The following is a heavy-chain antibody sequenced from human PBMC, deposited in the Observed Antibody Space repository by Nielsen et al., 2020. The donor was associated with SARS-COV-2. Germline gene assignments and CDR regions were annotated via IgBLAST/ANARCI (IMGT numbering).Heavy chain of an antibody. CDR1: GFTFNIYA. Sequence: GRSLRLSCAASGFTFNIYAMAWVRRAPGRGLQWVTGVSASGGSTYYTDSVKGRFSISRDNSKNTLFLQMHSLRVEDTALYYCAKDGVVRGDALDLWGQGAMVTVSS. CDR2: VSASGGST. CDR3: AKDGVVRGDALDL. D-gene: IGHD3-10*01. V-gene: IGHV3-23*01. J-gene: IGHJ3*01.